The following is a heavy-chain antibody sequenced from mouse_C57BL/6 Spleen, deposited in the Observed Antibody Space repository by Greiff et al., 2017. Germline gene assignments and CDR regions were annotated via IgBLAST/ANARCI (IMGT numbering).Heavy chain of an antibody. V-gene: IGHV8-12*01. CDR1: GFSLSTSGMG. J-gene: IGHJ4*01. CDR3: ARRAPAPKGYAMDY. Sequence: QVTLKVCGPGILQSSQTLSLTCSFSGFSLSTSGMGVSWIRQPSGKGLEWLAHIYWDDDKRYNPSLKSRLTISKETSRNQVFLKSTSVDTADTATYYWARRAPAPKGYAMDYWGQGTSVTVSS. CDR2: IYWDDDK.